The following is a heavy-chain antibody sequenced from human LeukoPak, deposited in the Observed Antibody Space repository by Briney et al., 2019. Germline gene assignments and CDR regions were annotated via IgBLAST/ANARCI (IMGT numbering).Heavy chain of an antibody. CDR3: ARETEMPAVANYFDS. Sequence: ASVKISCKTSGYTFTNYYIHWVRQAPGQGLEWVGIINPIGGGTTYAQNFQGRVTMTRDTSTSTVYMELSSLRFEDTAVYYCARETEMPAVANYFDSWGQGTLVTVSS. D-gene: IGHD6-25*01. CDR2: INPIGGGT. V-gene: IGHV1-46*01. CDR1: GYTFTNYY. J-gene: IGHJ4*02.